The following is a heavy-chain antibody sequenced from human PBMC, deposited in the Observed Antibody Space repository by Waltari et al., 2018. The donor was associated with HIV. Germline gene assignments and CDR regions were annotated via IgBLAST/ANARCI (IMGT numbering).Heavy chain of an antibody. CDR1: GFAFSSYC. CDR2: IKSDGTIT. D-gene: IGHD3-9*01. CDR3: ARDLVVLRYFDWLSTYFDY. V-gene: IGHV3-74*01. J-gene: IGHJ4*02. Sequence: EVQLVESGGGLVPSGGSLRLSCAASGFAFSSYCMHWVRQAPGKGLVWVSRIKSDGTITTYADSVKGRFTISRDNAKNTLFLQMNSLRAEDTAIYYCARDLVVLRYFDWLSTYFDYWGQGTLVTVSS.